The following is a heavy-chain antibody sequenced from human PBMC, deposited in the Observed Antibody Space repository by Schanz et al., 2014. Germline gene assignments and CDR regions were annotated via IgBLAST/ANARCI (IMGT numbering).Heavy chain of an antibody. Sequence: QVQLLQFGGGVVQPGRSLRLSCVASGFIFSNYGMHWVRQAPGKGLEWVAVIWSDGSGKYYADSVKGRFTISRDNSKNTLYLQMNTLRAEDTAVYYCARDRGYCSGGSCLTFDYWGQGTLVTVSS. CDR3: ARDRGYCSGGSCLTFDY. J-gene: IGHJ4*02. V-gene: IGHV3-33*01. CDR2: IWSDGSGK. CDR1: GFIFSNYG. D-gene: IGHD2-15*01.